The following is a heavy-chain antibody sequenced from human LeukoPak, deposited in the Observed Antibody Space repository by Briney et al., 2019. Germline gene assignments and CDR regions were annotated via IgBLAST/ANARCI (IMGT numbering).Heavy chain of an antibody. D-gene: IGHD3-10*01. Sequence: GGSLRLSCAASGFTFSTYWMTWVRQAPGKGLEWVANIKQDGTEEYYVDPVKGRFTISRDNAKDSLFLQMNSLRAEDTAMYYCARSGPYHLPPRPIDYWGQGTLVTVSS. CDR2: IKQDGTEE. V-gene: IGHV3-7*01. CDR3: ARSGPYHLPPRPIDY. CDR1: GFTFSTYW. J-gene: IGHJ4*02.